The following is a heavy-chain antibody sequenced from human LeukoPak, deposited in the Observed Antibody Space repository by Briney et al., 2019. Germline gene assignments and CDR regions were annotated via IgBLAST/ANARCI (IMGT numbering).Heavy chain of an antibody. CDR1: GFTFSSYA. D-gene: IGHD2-15*01. Sequence: GGSLRLSCAASGFTFSSYAMSWVRQAPGKGLEWVSAISGSGGSTYYADSVKGRFTISRDNSKNTLYLQMNSLRTEDTAVYYCAQGPYYSGGSCYPFDYWGQGTLVTVSS. J-gene: IGHJ4*02. V-gene: IGHV3-23*01. CDR2: ISGSGGST. CDR3: AQGPYYSGGSCYPFDY.